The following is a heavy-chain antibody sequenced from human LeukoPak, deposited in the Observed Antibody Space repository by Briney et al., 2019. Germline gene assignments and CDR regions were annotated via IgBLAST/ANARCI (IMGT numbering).Heavy chain of an antibody. V-gene: IGHV4-4*07. CDR1: ADSISNSY. CDR3: AKEAPMATNNWYFDL. CDR2: IYTSGSI. D-gene: IGHD5-24*01. J-gene: IGHJ2*01. Sequence: SETLSLTCTVSADSISNSYWRWIRQSAGKGLEWIGRIYTSGSINYNPSLKSRVTISVDTSKNQFSLVLTSVTAADTAVYFCAKEAPMATNNWYFDLWGRGTLVTVFS.